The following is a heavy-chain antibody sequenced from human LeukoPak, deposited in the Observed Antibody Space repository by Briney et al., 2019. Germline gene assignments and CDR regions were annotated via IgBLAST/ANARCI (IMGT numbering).Heavy chain of an antibody. CDR1: GYTFTGYY. D-gene: IGHD2-2*01. CDR2: INPNSGGT. Sequence: ASVKVSCKASGYTFTGYYMHWVRQAPGQGLEWMGWINPNSGGTNYAQKFQGRVTMTRDTSISTAYMELSRLRSDDTAVYYCARVPQYCSSTSCPGWYFDLWGRGTLVTVS. CDR3: ARVPQYCSSTSCPGWYFDL. V-gene: IGHV1-2*02. J-gene: IGHJ2*01.